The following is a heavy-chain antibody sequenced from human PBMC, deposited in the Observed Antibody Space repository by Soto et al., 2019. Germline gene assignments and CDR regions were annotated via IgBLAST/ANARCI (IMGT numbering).Heavy chain of an antibody. V-gene: IGHV3-30-3*01. Sequence: QSGGSLRLSCAASGFTFSSYAMHWVRQAPGKGLECVAVISYDGSNKYYADSVKGRFTISRDNSKNTLYLQMNSLRAEDTAVYYCARLYSGYDVIDYWGQGTRVTVSS. CDR3: ARLYSGYDVIDY. D-gene: IGHD5-12*01. CDR1: GFTFSSYA. J-gene: IGHJ4*02. CDR2: ISYDGSNK.